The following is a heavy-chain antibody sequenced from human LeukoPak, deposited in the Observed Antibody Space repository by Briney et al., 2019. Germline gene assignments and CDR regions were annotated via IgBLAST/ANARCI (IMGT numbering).Heavy chain of an antibody. CDR2: IKEDGSEK. J-gene: IGHJ4*02. V-gene: IGHV3-7*01. D-gene: IGHD2-15*01. CDR3: ARYSWTATSWC. Sequence: GGSLRLSCAASGFTFSSYWMSWVRQAPGKGLEWVANIKEDGSEKYYVDSVKGRFTVSRDNARDSLYLQMGSLRDEDTAVYYCARYSWTATSWCWGQGTLVTVSS. CDR1: GFTFSSYW.